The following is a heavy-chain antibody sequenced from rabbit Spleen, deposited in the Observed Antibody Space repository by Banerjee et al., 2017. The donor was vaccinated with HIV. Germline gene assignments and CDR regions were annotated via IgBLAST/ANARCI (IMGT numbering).Heavy chain of an antibody. CDR2: IGAGISYTI. J-gene: IGHJ4*01. CDR1: GFDFSSSYY. D-gene: IGHD6-1*01. Sequence: QQQLEESGGGLVQPGGSLTLSCATSGFDFSSSYYMCWVRQPPGKGPEWIACIGAGISYTIYYATWAKGRFTISKTSSTTVTLQMTSLTVADTATYFCVREAGYGGYGDGHLWGPGTLVTVS. CDR3: VREAGYGGYGDGHL. V-gene: IGHV1S45*01.